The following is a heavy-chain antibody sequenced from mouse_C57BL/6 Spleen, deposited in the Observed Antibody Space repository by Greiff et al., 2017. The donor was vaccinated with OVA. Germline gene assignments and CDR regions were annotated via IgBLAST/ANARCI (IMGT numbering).Heavy chain of an antibody. CDR2: IYPRSGNT. V-gene: IGHV1-81*01. CDR3: AKEGVKSNGFDYAMDY. CDR1: GYTFTSYG. J-gene: IGHJ4*01. Sequence: QVQLQQSGAELARPGASVKLSCKASGYTFTSYGISWVKQSTGQGLEWIGEIYPRSGNTYYNEKFMGKATLTADKSSSTAYMVLLRLTSEDSAVYFCAKEGVKSNGFDYAMDYWGQGTSVTVSS. D-gene: IGHD2-5*01.